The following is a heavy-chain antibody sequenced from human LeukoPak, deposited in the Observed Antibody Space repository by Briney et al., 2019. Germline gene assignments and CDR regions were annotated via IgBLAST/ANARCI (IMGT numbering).Heavy chain of an antibody. J-gene: IGHJ6*02. CDR1: GGSISSGDYY. CDR2: IYYSGST. CDR3: ARDRKELTYYYGMDV. V-gene: IGHV4-30-4*01. Sequence: SETLSLTCTVSGGSISSGDYYWSWIRQPPGKGLEWIGYIYYSGSTYYNPSLKSRVTISVDTSKNQFSLKLSSVTAADTAVYYCARDRKELTYYYGMDVWGQGTTVTVSS. D-gene: IGHD3-9*01.